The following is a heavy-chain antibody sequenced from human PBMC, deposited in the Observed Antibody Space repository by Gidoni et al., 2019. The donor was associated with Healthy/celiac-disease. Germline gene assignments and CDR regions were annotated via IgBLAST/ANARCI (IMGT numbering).Heavy chain of an antibody. J-gene: IGHJ4*02. CDR3: ARDLNYYGSGSYFDY. Sequence: QVQLQESGPGLVKPSETLSLTCTVSGGSISSYYWSWIRQPPGKGLEWIGYIYYSGSTNYNPSLKSRVTISVDTSKNQFSLKLSSVTAADTAVYYCARDLNYYGSGSYFDYWGQGTLVTVSS. V-gene: IGHV4-59*01. D-gene: IGHD3-10*01. CDR2: IYYSGST. CDR1: GGSISSYY.